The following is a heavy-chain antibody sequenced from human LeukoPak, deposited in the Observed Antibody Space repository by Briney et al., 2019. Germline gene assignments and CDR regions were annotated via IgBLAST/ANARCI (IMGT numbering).Heavy chain of an antibody. CDR1: GFTFSAYW. J-gene: IGHJ4*02. V-gene: IGHV3-7*03. CDR2: IKHDGSDK. D-gene: IGHD4-23*01. CDR3: ARKTVVGSYFDY. Sequence: GSLRLSCAASGFTFSAYWMSWVRQAPGKGLEWVANIKHDGSDKYYVDSVKGRFTISRDNAKNSLYLQMNSLRAEDTAVYYCARKTVVGSYFDYWGQGTPVTVSS.